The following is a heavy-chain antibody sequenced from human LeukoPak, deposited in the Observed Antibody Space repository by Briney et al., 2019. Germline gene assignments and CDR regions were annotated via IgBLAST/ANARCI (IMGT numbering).Heavy chain of an antibody. CDR3: VRHGYTASHFFLDY. V-gene: IGHV4-4*07. CDR1: TPSINSYY. CDR2: IYTTGMT. J-gene: IGHJ4*02. D-gene: IGHD5-18*01. Sequence: SETLSLTCTVSTPSINSYYWGWVRQPAGRGLEWIGRIYTTGMTQYDPSLQSRVTMSVDTSQKQFSLNLRSVTAADTAIYFCVRHGYTASHFFLDYWSQGALVTVSS.